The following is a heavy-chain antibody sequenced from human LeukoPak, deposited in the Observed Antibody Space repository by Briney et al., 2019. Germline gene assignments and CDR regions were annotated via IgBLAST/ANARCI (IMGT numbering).Heavy chain of an antibody. CDR1: GGSISSYY. J-gene: IGHJ6*02. D-gene: IGHD6-13*01. CDR3: AREGGHSSWYGYYYYGMDV. Sequence: SETLSLTCTVSGGSISSYYWGWIRQPPGKGLEWIGYIYYSGSTNYNPSLKSRVTISVDTSKNQFSLKLSSVTAADTAVYYCAREGGHSSWYGYYYYGMDVWGQGTTVTVSS. CDR2: IYYSGST. V-gene: IGHV4-59*01.